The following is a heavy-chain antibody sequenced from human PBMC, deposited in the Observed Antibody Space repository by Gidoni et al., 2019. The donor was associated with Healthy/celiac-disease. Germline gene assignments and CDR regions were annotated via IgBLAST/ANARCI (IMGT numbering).Heavy chain of an antibody. CDR1: GGTFSSYT. CDR3: ARMSGYCTNGVCQGLDY. V-gene: IGHV1-69*02. Sequence: QVQLVQSGAEVKKPGSSVKVSCKASGGTFSSYTISWVRQAPGQGLEWMGRIIHSLGIANYAQKLQGRVTITAEKSTSTAYMELSSLRSEDTAVDYCARMSGYCTNGVCQGLDYWGQGTLVTVSS. D-gene: IGHD2-8*01. CDR2: IIHSLGIA. J-gene: IGHJ4*02.